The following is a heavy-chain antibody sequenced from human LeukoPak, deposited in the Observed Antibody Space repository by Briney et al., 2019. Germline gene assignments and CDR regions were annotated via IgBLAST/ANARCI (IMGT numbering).Heavy chain of an antibody. CDR3: TRDRGGTFHY. J-gene: IGHJ4*02. Sequence: QAGGSLRLSCATSGFTFNSYWMHWVRRAPGKGLVWVSSINGDGSSTNYADSVKGRFTISRDSAKNTLYLQMNSLRAEDTAVYYCTRDRGGTFHYWGQGTLVTVSS. V-gene: IGHV3-74*01. CDR2: INGDGSST. CDR1: GFTFNSYW. D-gene: IGHD1-7*01.